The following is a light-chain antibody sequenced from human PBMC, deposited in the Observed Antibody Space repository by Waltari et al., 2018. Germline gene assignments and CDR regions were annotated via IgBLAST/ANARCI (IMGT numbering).Light chain of an antibody. CDR2: AAS. CDR1: QAISSW. Sequence: DIQMTQSPSSVSASVGDRFTNTCRASQAISSWLAWSQQKPGKAPKLLIYAASSLQSGVPSRFSGSGFGTDFTLTISSPQPEDFATYFCQQFDTFPLTFGQGTRLEIK. CDR3: QQFDTFPLT. V-gene: IGKV1-12*01. J-gene: IGKJ5*01.